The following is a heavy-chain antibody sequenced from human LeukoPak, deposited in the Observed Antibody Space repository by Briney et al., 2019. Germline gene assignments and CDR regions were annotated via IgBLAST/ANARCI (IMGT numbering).Heavy chain of an antibody. D-gene: IGHD6-19*01. V-gene: IGHV1-2*02. Sequence: GASVTVSRKASGYTFTGYYMHWVRQAPAQGLELMGWIKPDSGRTNYAQKFQGRVTITRHTSISTAYMELSRLRSDDTAVYCCVRCVGWYPDSWGQGTLVTVP. J-gene: IGHJ4*02. CDR1: GYTFTGYY. CDR2: IKPDSGRT. CDR3: VRCVGWYPDS.